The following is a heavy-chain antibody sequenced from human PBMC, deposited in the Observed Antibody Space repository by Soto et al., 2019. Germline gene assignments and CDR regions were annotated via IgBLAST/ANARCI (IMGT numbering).Heavy chain of an antibody. V-gene: IGHV1-69*08. Sequence: SVKVSCKASGGTFSSHTFSWVRQAPGQGLEWMGRIIPALGTATYAQKFQGRVTITADESATTVYMELNSLRSEDTAVYYCARPDFGDYWFFDLWGRGSLVTVSS. CDR2: IIPALGTA. J-gene: IGHJ2*01. D-gene: IGHD4-17*01. CDR1: GGTFSSHT. CDR3: ARPDFGDYWFFDL.